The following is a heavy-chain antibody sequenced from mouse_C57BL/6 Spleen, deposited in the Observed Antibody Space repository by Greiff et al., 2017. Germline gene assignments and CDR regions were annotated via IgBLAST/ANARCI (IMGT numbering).Heavy chain of an antibody. CDR1: GYTFTSYW. Sequence: QVQLQQSGAELVKPGASVKLSCKASGYTFTSYWMHWVKQRPGRGLEWIGVIDPNSGGTKYNEKFKSKATLTVDKPSSTAYMQLSSLTSEDAAVYDCARSGVDYGGHGTTLTVSS. CDR3: ARSGVDY. V-gene: IGHV1-72*01. CDR2: IDPNSGGT. D-gene: IGHD3-1*01. J-gene: IGHJ2*01.